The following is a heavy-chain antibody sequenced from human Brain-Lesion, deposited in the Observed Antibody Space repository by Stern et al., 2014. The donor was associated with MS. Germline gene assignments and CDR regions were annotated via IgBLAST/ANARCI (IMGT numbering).Heavy chain of an antibody. V-gene: IGHV3-74*02. CDR3: ARGERWFDS. D-gene: IGHD3-10*01. Sequence: VQLVESGGGLVKPGGSLRLSCAASGFTFSNYWMHWVRQAQGKGLVWVSRVNNDGRRTSYADSVKGRFTMSRDNAKNTLYLQMNSLRVEDTAIYYCARGERWFDSWGQGTLVTVSS. CDR2: VNNDGRRT. CDR1: GFTFSNYW. J-gene: IGHJ5*01.